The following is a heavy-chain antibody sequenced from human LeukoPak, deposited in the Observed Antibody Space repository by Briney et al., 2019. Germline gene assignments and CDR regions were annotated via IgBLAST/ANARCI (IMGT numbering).Heavy chain of an antibody. V-gene: IGHV4-39*01. CDR3: ARVAWYFEQAFDI. D-gene: IGHD3-3*02. J-gene: IGHJ3*02. CDR1: GGSISSSSYY. CDR2: IYYSRST. Sequence: VKPSETLSLTCTVSGGSISSSSYYWGWIRQPPGKGLEWIGSIYYSRSTYYNPSLKSRVTISVDTSNNQFSLRLSSVTAADTAMYYCARVAWYFEQAFDIWGQGTMVTVSS.